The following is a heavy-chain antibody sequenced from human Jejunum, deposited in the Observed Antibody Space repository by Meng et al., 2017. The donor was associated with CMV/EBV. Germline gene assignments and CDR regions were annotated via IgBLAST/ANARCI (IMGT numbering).Heavy chain of an antibody. CDR1: GGSIRIYS. Sequence: VAGPGVVKPSCPLTLTCSVSGGSIRIYSWTWIRRPAGKGLEWSGRISSSGSTNYNPSLNSRVTMSVDTSKIYFSLRLSSVTAADTAVYYCARDLPGVGVDYWGQGTLVTVSS. D-gene: IGHD2-2*01. CDR2: ISSSGST. J-gene: IGHJ4*02. V-gene: IGHV4-4*07. CDR3: ARDLPGVGVDY.